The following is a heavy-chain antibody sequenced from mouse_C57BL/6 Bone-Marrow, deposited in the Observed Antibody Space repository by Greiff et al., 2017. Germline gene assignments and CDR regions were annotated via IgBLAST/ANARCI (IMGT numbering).Heavy chain of an antibody. D-gene: IGHD2-2*01. Sequence: EVQVVESGGGLVQPGGSLSLSCAASGFTFTDYYMSWVRQPPGKALEWLGFIRNKANGYTTEYSASVKGRFTISRDNSQSIPYLHMNALRAEDSATYYCARWLRRWYYAMDYWGQGTSVTVSS. CDR2: IRNKANGYTT. J-gene: IGHJ4*01. CDR1: GFTFTDYY. V-gene: IGHV7-3*01. CDR3: ARWLRRWYYAMDY.